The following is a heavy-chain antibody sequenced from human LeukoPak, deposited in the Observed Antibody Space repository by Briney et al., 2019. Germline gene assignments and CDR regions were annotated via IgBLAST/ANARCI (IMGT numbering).Heavy chain of an antibody. CDR3: ARELAYDFWSGYYYY. Sequence: GASVKVSCNASGYTFTSYYMHWVRQAPGQGLEWMGIINPSGGSTSYAQKFQGRVTMTRDTSTSTVYMELSSLRSEDTAVYYCARELAYDFWSGYYYYWGQGTLVTVSS. CDR1: GYTFTSYY. CDR2: INPSGGST. V-gene: IGHV1-46*01. D-gene: IGHD3-3*01. J-gene: IGHJ4*02.